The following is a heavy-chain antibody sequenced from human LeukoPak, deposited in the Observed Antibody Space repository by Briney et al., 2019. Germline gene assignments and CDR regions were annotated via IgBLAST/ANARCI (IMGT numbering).Heavy chain of an antibody. CDR3: ARAAKVLVVTTGYYFYYMDV. J-gene: IGHJ6*03. V-gene: IGHV3-48*03. CDR1: GFTFSSYE. Sequence: GGSLRLSCAASGFTFSSYEMNWVRQAPGKGLEWVSYISSSGSTINYADSVKGRFTLARDNAKNSLSLQMNSLRAEDTAVYYCARAAKVLVVTTGYYFYYMDVWGKGTTVTISS. CDR2: ISSSGSTI. D-gene: IGHD3-22*01.